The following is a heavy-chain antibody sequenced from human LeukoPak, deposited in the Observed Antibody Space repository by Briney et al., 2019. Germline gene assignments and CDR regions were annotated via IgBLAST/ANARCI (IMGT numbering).Heavy chain of an antibody. J-gene: IGHJ3*02. D-gene: IGHD3-10*01. Sequence: PGGSLRLSCAASGFTVSSNYMSWVRQAPGKGLEWVAAIYSGGSTYYADSVKGRFTISRDSSKNTLYLQMNSLRAEDTAVYYCARELEYGSGSYTDAFDIWGQGTMVTVSS. CDR3: ARELEYGSGSYTDAFDI. V-gene: IGHV3-53*01. CDR2: IYSGGST. CDR1: GFTVSSNY.